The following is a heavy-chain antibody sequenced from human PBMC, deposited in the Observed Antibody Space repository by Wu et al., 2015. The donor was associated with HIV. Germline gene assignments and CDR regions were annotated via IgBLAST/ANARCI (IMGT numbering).Heavy chain of an antibody. D-gene: IGHD3-3*01. CDR2: VDPENGDT. CDR1: GFTFIDYY. CDR3: ATSVQVSGFDY. Sequence: EVQLVQSGAEVKKPGTTVKISCKVSGFTFIDYYISWVQQAPGKGPEWMGFVDPENGDTMYAENFQGRLTITADTSTDTAYMELRRLKSEDTAVYYCATSVQVSGFDYWGQGTLVTVSS. J-gene: IGHJ4*02. V-gene: IGHV1-69-2*01.